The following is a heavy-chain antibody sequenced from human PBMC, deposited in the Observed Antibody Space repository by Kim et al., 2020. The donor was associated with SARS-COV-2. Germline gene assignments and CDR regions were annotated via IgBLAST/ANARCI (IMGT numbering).Heavy chain of an antibody. Sequence: GGSLRLSCAASGFTFSSYGMHWVRQAPGKGLEWVAVISYDGSNKYYADSVKGRFTISRDNSKNTLYLQMNSMRAEDTAVYYCAKGTVSYYYDPGPGDYWGQGTLVTVSS. CDR1: GFTFSSYG. J-gene: IGHJ4*02. D-gene: IGHD3-10*02. CDR3: AKGTVSYYYDPGPGDY. CDR2: ISYDGSNK. V-gene: IGHV3-30*18.